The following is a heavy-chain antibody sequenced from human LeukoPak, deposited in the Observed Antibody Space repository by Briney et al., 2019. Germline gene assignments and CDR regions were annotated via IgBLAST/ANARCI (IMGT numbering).Heavy chain of an antibody. CDR1: GFTFSSYG. D-gene: IGHD6-13*01. CDR2: ISYDGSNK. J-gene: IGHJ4*02. Sequence: GGSLRLSCAASGFTFSSYGMHWVRQAPGKGLEWVAVISYDGSNKYYADSVKGRFTISRDNSKNTLYLQMNSLRAEDTAVYYCAKSGTRSSWSPRVKTYLDYWGQGTLVTVSS. CDR3: AKSGTRSSWSPRVKTYLDY. V-gene: IGHV3-30*18.